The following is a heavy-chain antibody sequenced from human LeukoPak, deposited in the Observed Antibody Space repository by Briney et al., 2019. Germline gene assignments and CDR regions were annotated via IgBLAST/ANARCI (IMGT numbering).Heavy chain of an antibody. J-gene: IGHJ4*02. D-gene: IGHD3-10*01. CDR2: IYYSGST. V-gene: IGHV4-59*01. CDR1: GGSISTYY. CDR3: AGGYRYYVDY. Sequence: PSETLSLTCAVSGGSISTYYWSWIRQPPGKGLEWIGYIYYSGSTNYNPSLKSRVTMSVDTSKNQFSLKLTSVTAADTAVYYCAGGYRYYVDYWGQGILVPVS.